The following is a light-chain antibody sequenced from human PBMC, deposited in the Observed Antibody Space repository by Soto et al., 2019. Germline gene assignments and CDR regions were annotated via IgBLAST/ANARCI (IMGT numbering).Light chain of an antibody. V-gene: IGKV1-33*01. CDR2: DAS. CDR1: QDIRKF. CDR3: QHYDNLVT. Sequence: DIQMTQSPSSLSASVGDRVTITCQASQDIRKFLNWYQQKPGKAPKLLINDASNLETGVPSRFSGSGSGTEFTFTSNSLQPEDIATYYCQHYDNLVTFGPGTTVDIK. J-gene: IGKJ3*01.